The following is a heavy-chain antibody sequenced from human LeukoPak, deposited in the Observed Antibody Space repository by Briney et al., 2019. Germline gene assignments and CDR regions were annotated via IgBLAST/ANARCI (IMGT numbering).Heavy chain of an antibody. J-gene: IGHJ6*03. CDR3: AREPIYYYYTDV. V-gene: IGHV3-74*01. CDR2: IKTDGGST. CDR1: GFTFDDYA. Sequence: GRSLRLSCAASGFTFDDYAMHWVRQAPGKGLVWVSRIKTDGGSTSYADSVKGRFTISRDNAKNTLYLQMNSLRAEDTAVYYCAREPIYYYYTDVWGKGTTVTVSS.